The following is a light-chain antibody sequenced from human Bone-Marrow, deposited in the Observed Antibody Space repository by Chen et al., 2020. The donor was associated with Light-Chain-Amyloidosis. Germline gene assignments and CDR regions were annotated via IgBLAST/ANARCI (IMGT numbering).Light chain of an antibody. CDR2: WAS. CDR1: QSVLYSSNNKNY. CDR3: QQYYSTRT. V-gene: IGKV4-1*01. J-gene: IGKJ1*01. Sequence: DIVMTQSPDSLAVSLGKRATINCKSRQSVLYSSNNKNYLAWYQQKPGQPPKLLIYWASTRESGVPDRFSGSGSGTDFTLTISSLQAEDVAVYYCQQYYSTRTFGQGTKVEIK.